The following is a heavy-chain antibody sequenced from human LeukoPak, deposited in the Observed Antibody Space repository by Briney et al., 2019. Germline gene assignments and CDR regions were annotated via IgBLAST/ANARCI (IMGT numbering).Heavy chain of an antibody. V-gene: IGHV4-34*01. CDR2: INHSGST. CDR1: GGSFSGYY. D-gene: IGHD2-2*01. Sequence: SETLSLTCAVYGGSFSGYYWSWIHQPPGKGLEWIGEINHSGSTNYNPSLKSRVTISVDTSKNQFSLKLSSVTAADTAVYYCARPSTCSSTSCHGYFDLWGRGTLVTVSS. J-gene: IGHJ2*01. CDR3: ARPSTCSSTSCHGYFDL.